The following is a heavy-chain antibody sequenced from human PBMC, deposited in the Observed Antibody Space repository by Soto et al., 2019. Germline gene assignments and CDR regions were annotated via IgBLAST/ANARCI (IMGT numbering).Heavy chain of an antibody. CDR1: GYTFSTYD. J-gene: IGHJ4*02. CDR3: ARERRRPYYDILTGYFPFDY. Sequence: ASVKVSCKASGYTFSTYDISWVRQAPGQGLEWMGWISGNNGNTNYAQNVLDRVTMTTDTSTNTAYMELRSLRSDDTAVYYCARERRRPYYDILTGYFPFDYWGQGTLVTVSS. D-gene: IGHD3-9*01. V-gene: IGHV1-18*01. CDR2: ISGNNGNT.